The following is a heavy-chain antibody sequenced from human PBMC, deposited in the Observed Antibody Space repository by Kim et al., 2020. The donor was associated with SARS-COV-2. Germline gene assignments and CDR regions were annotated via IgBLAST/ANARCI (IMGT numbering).Heavy chain of an antibody. CDR3: ARLGPYYYGSGSYFDY. J-gene: IGHJ4*02. D-gene: IGHD3-10*01. Sequence: KCQGRVTITADESTSTAYMELSSLRSEDTAVYYCARLGPYYYGSGSYFDYWGQGTLVTVSS. V-gene: IGHV1-69*01.